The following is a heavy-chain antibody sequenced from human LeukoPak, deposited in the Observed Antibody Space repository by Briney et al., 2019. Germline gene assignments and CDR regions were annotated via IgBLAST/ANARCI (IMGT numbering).Heavy chain of an antibody. J-gene: IGHJ4*02. CDR3: TSSKSSIDGYKDY. CDR2: IRSKANSYAT. V-gene: IGHV3-73*01. Sequence: PGGSLRLSXAASGFTFSGSAMHWVRQASGKGLEWVGRIRSKANSYATAYAASVKGRFTISRDDSKNTAYLQMNSLKTEDTAVYYCTSSKSSIDGYKDYWGQGTLVTVSS. CDR1: GFTFSGSA. D-gene: IGHD5-24*01.